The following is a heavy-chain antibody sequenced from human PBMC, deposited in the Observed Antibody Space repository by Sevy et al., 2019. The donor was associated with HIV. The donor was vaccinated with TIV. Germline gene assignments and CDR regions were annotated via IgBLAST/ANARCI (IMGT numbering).Heavy chain of an antibody. J-gene: IGHJ3*02. Sequence: GGSLRLSCAASIFTFNIYGMQWVRQAPGKGLEWVAYMRKDGLTTYYADSVKGRFTSSRESSKNTLYLQMNSLRIEDAALYYCTRETTYYDASGPVPGDIWGQGTMVTVSS. V-gene: IGHV3-30*02. CDR2: MRKDGLTT. CDR1: IFTFNIYG. D-gene: IGHD3-16*01. CDR3: TRETTYYDASGPVPGDI.